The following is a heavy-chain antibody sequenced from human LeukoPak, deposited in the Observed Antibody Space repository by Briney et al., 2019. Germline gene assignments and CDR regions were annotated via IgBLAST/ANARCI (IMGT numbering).Heavy chain of an antibody. CDR3: AKDKAPLYSGYDWDLDF. J-gene: IGHJ4*02. CDR1: GFTFHHYA. V-gene: IGHV3-9*01. CDR2: ISWNSGSI. D-gene: IGHD5-12*01. Sequence: GGSLRLSCAASGFTFHHYAIHWVRQVPGKGLDWVSGISWNSGSIGYADSVKGRFTISRDNAKNSVYLQMNSLRAEDTALYYCAKDKAPLYSGYDWDLDFWGQGTLVTVSS.